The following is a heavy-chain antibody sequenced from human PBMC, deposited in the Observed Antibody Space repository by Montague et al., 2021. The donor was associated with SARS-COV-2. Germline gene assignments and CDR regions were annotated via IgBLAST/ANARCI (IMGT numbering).Heavy chain of an antibody. CDR1: GGSLSSYY. D-gene: IGHD2-15*01. Sequence: SETLSLTCNVSGGSLSSYYWSWIRPPPGKGLEWIGYVYYNGNTNYNPSLKSRIILSVDASKNHFSLKVSSVTAADTAVYYCARGSKWSHYFDDWGQGTLVTVSS. J-gene: IGHJ4*02. V-gene: IGHV4-59*01. CDR3: ARGSKWSHYFDD. CDR2: VYYNGNT.